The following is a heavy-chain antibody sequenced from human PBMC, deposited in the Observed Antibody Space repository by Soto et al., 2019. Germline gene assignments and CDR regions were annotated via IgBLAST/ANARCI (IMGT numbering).Heavy chain of an antibody. Sequence: PGGSLRLSCAASGFTVSSNYMSWVRQAPGKGLEWVSVIYSGGSTYYADSVKGRFTISRDNSKNTLYLQMNSLRAEDTAVYYCARAGIRFLERPSAFDIWGQGTMVTVSS. D-gene: IGHD3-3*01. V-gene: IGHV3-53*01. CDR1: GFTVSSNY. CDR2: IYSGGST. CDR3: ARAGIRFLERPSAFDI. J-gene: IGHJ3*02.